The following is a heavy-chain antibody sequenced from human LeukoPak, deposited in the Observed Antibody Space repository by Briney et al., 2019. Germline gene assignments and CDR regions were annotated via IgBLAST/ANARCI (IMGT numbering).Heavy chain of an antibody. J-gene: IGHJ4*02. V-gene: IGHV3-53*01. CDR1: GSSHRGKY. CDR2: IPSGERT. CDR3: AREGAYGSGSYEH. Sequence: GGSLRLSRAVSGSSHRGKYMSWVRQAPGKGLQWVSVIPSGERTNYSESVTGLFTLSQDHSKNPHYLEMNRLRAEGTAVYYCAREGAYGSGSYEHWGQGTLVTVAS. D-gene: IGHD3-10*01.